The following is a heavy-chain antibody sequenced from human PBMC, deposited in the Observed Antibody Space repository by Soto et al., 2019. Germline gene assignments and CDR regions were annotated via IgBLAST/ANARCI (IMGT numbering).Heavy chain of an antibody. Sequence: EVQLVESGGGLVQPGGSLKLSCAASGFTFSGSAMHWVRQASGKGLEWVGRIRSKANSYATAYAASVKGRFTISRDDSKNTAYLQMNSLKTEDTAVYYCTSFSETIGRHYYGMDVWGQGTTVTVSS. J-gene: IGHJ6*02. CDR1: GFTFSGSA. D-gene: IGHD4-17*01. CDR3: TSFSETIGRHYYGMDV. CDR2: IRSKANSYAT. V-gene: IGHV3-73*02.